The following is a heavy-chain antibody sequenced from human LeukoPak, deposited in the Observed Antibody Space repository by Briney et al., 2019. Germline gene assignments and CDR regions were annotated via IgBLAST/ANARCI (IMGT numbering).Heavy chain of an antibody. CDR2: ISYDGSNK. J-gene: IGHJ4*02. CDR1: GFTFSSYA. CDR3: ARGYGSGSYLDY. Sequence: GGSLRLSCAASGFTFSSYAMHWVRQAPGKGLEWVAVISYDGSNKYYADSVKGRFTISRDNSKNTLYLQMNSLRAEDTAVYCCARGYGSGSYLDYWGQGTLVTVSS. V-gene: IGHV3-30-3*01. D-gene: IGHD3-10*01.